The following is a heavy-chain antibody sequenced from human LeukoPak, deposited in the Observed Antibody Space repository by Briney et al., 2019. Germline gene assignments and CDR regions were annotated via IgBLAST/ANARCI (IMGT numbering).Heavy chain of an antibody. Sequence: GASVKVSCKASGYTFTSYGISWVRQAPGQGLEWMGWISAYNGNTNYAQKLQGRVTMTTDTSTSTACMELRSLKSDDTAVYYCARDLGVGGYCSSTSCSWFDPWGQGTLVTVSS. D-gene: IGHD2-2*01. J-gene: IGHJ5*02. CDR2: ISAYNGNT. V-gene: IGHV1-18*04. CDR3: ARDLGVGGYCSSTSCSWFDP. CDR1: GYTFTSYG.